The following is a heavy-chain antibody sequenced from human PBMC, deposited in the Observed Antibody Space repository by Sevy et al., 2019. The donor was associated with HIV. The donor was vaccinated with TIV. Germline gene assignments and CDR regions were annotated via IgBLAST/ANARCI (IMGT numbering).Heavy chain of an antibody. CDR2: IYSGGST. CDR1: GFTVSSNY. V-gene: IGHV3-53*01. D-gene: IGHD2-2*01. CDR3: ARGGYCSSTSCSYYYGMDV. J-gene: IGHJ6*02. Sequence: GGSLRLSCAVSGFTVSSNYMSWVRQAPGKGLEWVSVIYSGGSTYYADSVKGRFTISRDNSKNTLYLQMNSLRAEDTAVYYCARGGYCSSTSCSYYYGMDVWGQGTTVTVSS.